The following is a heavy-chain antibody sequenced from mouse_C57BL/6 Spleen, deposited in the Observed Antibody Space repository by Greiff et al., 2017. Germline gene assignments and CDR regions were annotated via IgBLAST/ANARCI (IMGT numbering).Heavy chain of an antibody. V-gene: IGHV1-69*01. CDR1: GYTFTSYW. J-gene: IGHJ2*01. CDR2: IDPSDSYT. D-gene: IGHD2-2*01. Sequence: QVQLQQPGAELVMPGASVKLSCKASGYTFTSYWMHWVKQRPGQGLEWLGEIDPSDSYTNYNQKFKGKSTLTVDKSSSTAYMQLSSLTSEDSAVYYGARWEVTSHFDYWGQGTTLTVSS. CDR3: ARWEVTSHFDY.